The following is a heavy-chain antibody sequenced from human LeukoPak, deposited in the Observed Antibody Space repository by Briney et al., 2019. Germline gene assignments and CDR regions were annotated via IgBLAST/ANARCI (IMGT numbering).Heavy chain of an antibody. D-gene: IGHD5-18*01. CDR3: AKGIELWLTYFDH. V-gene: IGHV3-74*01. CDR2: LNTDGTYT. Sequence: GGSLRLSCAASGFTFSSYWMHWVRQAPGKGLVWVSRLNTDGTYTAYADSVKGRFTISRDNSKNTLSLQMNSLRAEDTAVYYCAKGIELWLTYFDHWGQGTLVTASS. J-gene: IGHJ4*02. CDR1: GFTFSSYW.